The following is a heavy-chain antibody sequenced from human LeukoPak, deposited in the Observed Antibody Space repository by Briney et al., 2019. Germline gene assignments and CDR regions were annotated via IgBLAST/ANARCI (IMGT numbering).Heavy chain of an antibody. V-gene: IGHV3-23*01. CDR2: ISGSGGST. Sequence: GGSLRLSCAASGFTFSNYAMSWVRQAPGKGLEWVSAISGSGGSTYYADSVKGRFTISRDNSKNTLYLQMNSLRAEDTAVYYCATDILTGYYCFDYWGQGTLVTVSS. CDR1: GFTFSNYA. CDR3: ATDILTGYYCFDY. D-gene: IGHD3-9*01. J-gene: IGHJ4*02.